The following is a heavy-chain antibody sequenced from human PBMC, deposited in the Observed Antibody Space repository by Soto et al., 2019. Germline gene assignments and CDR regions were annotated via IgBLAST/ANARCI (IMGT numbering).Heavy chain of an antibody. Sequence: GASVKVSCKASGGTFSSYAISWVRQAPGQGLEWMGGIIPIFGTANYAQKFQGRVTITADESTSTAYMELSSLRSEDTAVYYCARDNRMYYDSSGSCGYWGQGTLVTVSS. CDR3: ARDNRMYYDSSGSCGY. V-gene: IGHV1-69*13. CDR1: GGTFSSYA. CDR2: IIPIFGTA. D-gene: IGHD3-22*01. J-gene: IGHJ4*02.